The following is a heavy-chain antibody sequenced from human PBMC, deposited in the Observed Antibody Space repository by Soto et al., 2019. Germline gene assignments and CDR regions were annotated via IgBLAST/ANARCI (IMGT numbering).Heavy chain of an antibody. CDR3: ARGGLSRWELRADY. CDR1: GYTFTSYA. V-gene: IGHV1-3*01. CDR2: INAGNGNT. J-gene: IGHJ4*02. Sequence: GASVKVSCKASGYTFTSYAMHWVRQAPGQRLEWMGWINAGNGNTKYSQKFQGRVTITRDTSASTAYMELSSLRSEDTAVYYCARGGLSRWELRADYWGQGTLVTVSS. D-gene: IGHD1-26*01.